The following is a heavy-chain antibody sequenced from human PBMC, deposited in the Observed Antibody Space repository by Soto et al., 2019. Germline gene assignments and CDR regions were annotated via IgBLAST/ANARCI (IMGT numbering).Heavy chain of an antibody. CDR1: RFKFSILA. J-gene: IGHJ4*02. CDR2: IDYSGGTT. V-gene: IGHV3-23*01. CDR3: AKDATRTSGWYYFDY. D-gene: IGHD6-19*01. Sequence: GGCLRISSAASRFKFSILAMGWVRQAPRKGLEWFSVIDYSGGTTYYTDSVKGRFIISRDNSKKMLYLQMNSLRAEDTAVYYCAKDATRTSGWYYFDYWGQGALVTVSS.